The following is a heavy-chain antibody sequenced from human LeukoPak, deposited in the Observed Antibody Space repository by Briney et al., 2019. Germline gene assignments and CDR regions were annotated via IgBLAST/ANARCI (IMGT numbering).Heavy chain of an antibody. CDR2: IYYSEST. D-gene: IGHD6-13*01. V-gene: IGHV4-59*01. Sequence: PSETLSLTCTVSGGSISSYYWSWIRQPPGKGPEWIGYIYYSESTNYNPSLKSRVTISVDTSKNQFSLKLSSVTAADTAVYYCARVSGYSSSWPLDYWGQGTLVTVSS. CDR1: GGSISSYY. CDR3: ARVSGYSSSWPLDY. J-gene: IGHJ4*02.